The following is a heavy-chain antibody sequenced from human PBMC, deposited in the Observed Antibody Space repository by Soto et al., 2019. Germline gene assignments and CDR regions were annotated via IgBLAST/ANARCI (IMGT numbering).Heavy chain of an antibody. CDR1: GYTFTNYA. CDR2: INAGNGNT. CDR3: ARDRLWSAGAGTRFVY. V-gene: IGHV1-3*01. Sequence: ASVKVSCKASGYTFTNYAMHWVRQAPGQRLEWMGWINAGNGNTKYSQKFQGRVTITRYTSASTAYMELSSLRSEDTAVYYCARDRLWSAGAGTRFVYWGQGTLVTVSS. J-gene: IGHJ4*02. D-gene: IGHD6-19*01.